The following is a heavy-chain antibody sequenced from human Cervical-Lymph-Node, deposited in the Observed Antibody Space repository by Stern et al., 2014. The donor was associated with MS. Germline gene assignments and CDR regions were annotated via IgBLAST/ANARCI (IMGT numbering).Heavy chain of an antibody. CDR2: FIPIFDPA. D-gene: IGHD1-26*01. CDR1: GGTFTSYV. J-gene: IGHJ6*02. V-gene: IGHV1-69*01. CDR3: ANSGNYYYYYGMDV. Sequence: QVQLVQSGAEVKKPGSSVKVSCKASGGTFTSYVFSWVRQAPGQGLEWMGGFIPIFDPANYAQKLQGRVTITADESTSTAYMELSSLRSEDTAVYYCANSGNYYYYYGMDVWGQGTTVIVSS.